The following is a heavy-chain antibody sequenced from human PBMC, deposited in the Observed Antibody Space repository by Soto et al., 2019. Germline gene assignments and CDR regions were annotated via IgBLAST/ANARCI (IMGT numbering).Heavy chain of an antibody. V-gene: IGHV1-3*05. Sequence: QVQLVQSGTEEKKPGASVKVSCKASGYTFTSYAIQWFRQAPGQSLEWMGWINVVNGDTYYSQKFQDRVVITRDTSASTAYMGLSNLRSEDTAVYYCARGSKVALEKEVTGFFDSWGQGTLVTVSS. CDR1: GYTFTSYA. CDR3: ARGSKVALEKEVTGFFDS. J-gene: IGHJ4*02. CDR2: INVVNGDT. D-gene: IGHD5-12*01.